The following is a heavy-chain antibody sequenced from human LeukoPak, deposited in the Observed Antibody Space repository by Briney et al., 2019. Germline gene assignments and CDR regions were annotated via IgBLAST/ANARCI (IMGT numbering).Heavy chain of an antibody. CDR2: INTDGRTT. Sequence: PGGSLRLSCAASGFTFSSYWMHWVRQAPGKGLVWVSRINTDGRTTTYADSVKGRFTISRDNSKNTLYLQMNSLRAEDTAVYYCAKDRRELPRVGDYWGQGTLVTVSS. CDR1: GFTFSSYW. V-gene: IGHV3-74*01. D-gene: IGHD1-26*01. J-gene: IGHJ4*02. CDR3: AKDRRELPRVGDY.